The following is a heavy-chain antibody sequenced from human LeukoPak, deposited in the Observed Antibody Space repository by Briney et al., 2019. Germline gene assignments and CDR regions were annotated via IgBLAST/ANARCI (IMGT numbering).Heavy chain of an antibody. D-gene: IGHD6-19*01. CDR2: IYYSGST. V-gene: IGHV4-59*08. Sequence: ETLSLTRTVSGGSISSYYWTWLRQPPGKGLEWIGYIYYSGSTNYNPSLKSRVTISVDASKNQFSLKLSSLTAADTAVYYCARRRAVPGFYYFDYWGQGTLVTVSS. J-gene: IGHJ4*02. CDR1: GGSISSYY. CDR3: ARRRAVPGFYYFDY.